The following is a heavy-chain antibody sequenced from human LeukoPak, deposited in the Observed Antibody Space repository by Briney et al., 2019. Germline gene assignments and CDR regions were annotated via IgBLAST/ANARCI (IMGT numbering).Heavy chain of an antibody. V-gene: IGHV4-59*01. CDR1: GGSISSYF. Sequence: PSETLSLTCTVSGGSISSYFWSWIRQPPGKGLEWIAYIHYSENTNYNPSLKSRVTISVDTSKNQFSLKLSSVTAADTAVYYCARGRFLDAFDIWGQGTMVTVSS. CDR3: ARGRFLDAFDI. CDR2: IHYSENT. D-gene: IGHD3-3*01. J-gene: IGHJ3*02.